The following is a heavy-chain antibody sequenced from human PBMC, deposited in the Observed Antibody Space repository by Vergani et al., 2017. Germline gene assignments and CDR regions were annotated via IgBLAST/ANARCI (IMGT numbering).Heavy chain of an antibody. D-gene: IGHD2-2*01. CDR1: GFTFSSYG. J-gene: IGHJ6*02. CDR2: ILYDGSNK. CDR3: AKDRQDIVVVPAAMPYYYYGMDV. Sequence: QVQLVESGGGVVQPGGSLRLSCAASGFTFSSYGMHWVRQAPGKGLEWVAFILYDGSNKYYADSVKGRFTISRDNSKNTLYLQMNSLRAEDTAVYYCAKDRQDIVVVPAAMPYYYYGMDVWGQGTTVTVSS. V-gene: IGHV3-30*02.